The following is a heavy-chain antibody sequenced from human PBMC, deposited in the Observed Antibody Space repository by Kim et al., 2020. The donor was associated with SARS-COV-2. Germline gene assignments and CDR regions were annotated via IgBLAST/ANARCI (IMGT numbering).Heavy chain of an antibody. D-gene: IGHD3-22*01. V-gene: IGHV3-30*18. CDR3: AKDLSVNYYDSMQTFDY. J-gene: IGHJ4*02. CDR2: ISYDGSNK. Sequence: GGSLRLSCAASGFTFSSYGMHWVRQAPGKGLEWVAVISYDGSNKYYADSVKGRFTISRDNSKNTLYLQMNSLRAEDTAVYYCAKDLSVNYYDSMQTFDYWGQGTLVTVSS. CDR1: GFTFSSYG.